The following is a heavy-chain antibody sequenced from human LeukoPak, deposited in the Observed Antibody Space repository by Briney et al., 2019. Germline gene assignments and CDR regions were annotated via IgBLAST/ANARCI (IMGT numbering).Heavy chain of an antibody. CDR1: GFTFSTYS. D-gene: IGHD5-18*01. J-gene: IGHJ4*02. CDR2: ISSSSGYI. CDR3: AREGDTAMVALDY. V-gene: IGHV3-21*01. Sequence: PGGSLRLSCAVSGFTFSTYSMNWVRQAPGRGLEWVSSISSSSGYIYYADSVKGRFTVSRDNAKNSLHLQMNSLRAEDTAMYYCAREGDTAMVALDYWGQGTLVTVS.